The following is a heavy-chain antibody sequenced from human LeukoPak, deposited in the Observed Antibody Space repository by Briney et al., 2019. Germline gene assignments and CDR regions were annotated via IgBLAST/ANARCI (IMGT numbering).Heavy chain of an antibody. CDR3: ARSVDESYYYYMDV. J-gene: IGHJ6*03. D-gene: IGHD3/OR15-3a*01. Sequence: ASVKVSCKASGYTLTSYGISWVRQAPGQGLEWTGWISAYNGNTNYAQKLQGRVTMTTDTSTSTAYTELRSLRSDDTAVYYCARSVDESYYYYMDVWGKGTTVTVSS. CDR1: GYTLTSYG. CDR2: ISAYNGNT. V-gene: IGHV1-18*01.